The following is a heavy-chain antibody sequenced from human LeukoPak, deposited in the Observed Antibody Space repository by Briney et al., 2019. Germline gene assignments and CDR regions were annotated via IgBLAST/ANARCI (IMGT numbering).Heavy chain of an antibody. D-gene: IGHD3-10*01. Sequence: PSETLSLTCTVSGDSISTYYWSWIRQPPGKRLEWIGYVYYSGSTNYNPSLKSRVTISVDTSKNQFSLILNSVTGADTAVYYCARAGSDYHPFDDWGQGTLVTVSS. V-gene: IGHV4-59*01. CDR3: ARAGSDYHPFDD. CDR2: VYYSGST. J-gene: IGHJ4*02. CDR1: GDSISTYY.